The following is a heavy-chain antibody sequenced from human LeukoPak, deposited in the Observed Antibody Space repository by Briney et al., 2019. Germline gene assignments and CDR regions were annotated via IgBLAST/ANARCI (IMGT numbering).Heavy chain of an antibody. CDR2: ISGRADLT. CDR1: GFTFSTYG. CDR3: AKVDTIGVPRFDY. Sequence: GGSLRLSCAASGFTFSTYGITWVRQAPGKGLEWVSAISGRADLTFYADSVKGRFTISRDNSKNTLYLQMNSLRAEDTAVYYCAKVDTIGVPRFDYWGQGTLVTVSS. J-gene: IGHJ4*02. V-gene: IGHV3-23*01. D-gene: IGHD3-9*01.